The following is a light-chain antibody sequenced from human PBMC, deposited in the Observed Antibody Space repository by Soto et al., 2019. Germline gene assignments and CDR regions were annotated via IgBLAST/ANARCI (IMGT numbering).Light chain of an antibody. Sequence: QSVLSRAVYASRSPGQSVTISNTGTSSDVGGYNYVSWYQQHPGKAPKLMIYEVSKRPSGVPDRFSGSKSGNTASLTVSGLQAEDEADYYCSSYAGSNNYVFGTGTKVTVL. CDR2: EVS. J-gene: IGLJ1*01. V-gene: IGLV2-8*02. CDR3: SSYAGSNNYV. CDR1: SSDVGGYNY.